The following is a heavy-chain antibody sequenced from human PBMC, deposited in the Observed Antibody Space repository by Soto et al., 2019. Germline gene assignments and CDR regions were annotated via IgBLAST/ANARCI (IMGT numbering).Heavy chain of an antibody. CDR1: GYTFTSYG. CDR3: ARAFGSGSYYELAY. J-gene: IGHJ4*02. D-gene: IGHD3-10*01. CDR2: ITGYSGNT. Sequence: QVQLVQSGAEVKKPGASVKVSCKASGYTFTSYGINWVRQAPGQGLEWMGWITGYSGNTKYAQKFQGRVTMTTDTSTSKAYMELRSLRSDDTAVYYCARAFGSGSYYELAYWGQGTLVTVSS. V-gene: IGHV1-18*01.